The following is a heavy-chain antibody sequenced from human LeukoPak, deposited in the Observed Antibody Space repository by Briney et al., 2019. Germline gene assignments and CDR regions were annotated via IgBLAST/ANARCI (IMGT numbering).Heavy chain of an antibody. CDR2: IVGRSST. Sequence: GGSLRLSCAASGFTFSNFAMTWVRQAPGKGLEWVSSIVGRSSTYYADSLKGRFTISRDNAKNSLYLQMNSLRAEDTAVYYCARIGAGSSRDYWGQGTLVTVSS. V-gene: IGHV3-21*01. CDR3: ARIGAGSSRDY. D-gene: IGHD6-13*01. J-gene: IGHJ4*02. CDR1: GFTFSNFA.